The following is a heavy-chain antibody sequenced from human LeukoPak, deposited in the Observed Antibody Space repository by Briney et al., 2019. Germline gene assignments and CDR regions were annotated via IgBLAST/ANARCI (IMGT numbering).Heavy chain of an antibody. CDR2: IIPLFGTA. J-gene: IGHJ6*03. CDR1: GGTFNTYT. V-gene: IGHV1-69*05. CDR3: ARVDRYHFYLDV. Sequence: SVEVSCKASGGTFNTYTITWVRQAPGQGLEWMGGIIPLFGTANFAQRFQGRVTLTTDESTSTAYMELGSLISEDTAIYYCARVDRYHFYLDVWGKGTTVTVSS.